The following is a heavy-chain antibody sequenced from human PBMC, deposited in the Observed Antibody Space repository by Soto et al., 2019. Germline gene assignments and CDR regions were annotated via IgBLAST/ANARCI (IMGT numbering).Heavy chain of an antibody. J-gene: IGHJ4*02. Sequence: QVQLVQSGAEVKEPGASVRVSCKTSGYAFTSYGFSWVRQAPGQGLEWMAWISANNGDTNSAEKFQGRVTLTTDASTSTAYMELRSLRSDDTAMYYCVRDFRNSCGGTSCIYFDSWGQGTLVTVSS. D-gene: IGHD2-2*01. V-gene: IGHV1-18*01. CDR1: GYAFTSYG. CDR2: ISANNGDT. CDR3: VRDFRNSCGGTSCIYFDS.